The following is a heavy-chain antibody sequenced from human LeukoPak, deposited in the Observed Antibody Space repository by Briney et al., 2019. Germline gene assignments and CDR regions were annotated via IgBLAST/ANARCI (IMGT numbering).Heavy chain of an antibody. CDR2: INTNTGNP. Sequence: ASVKVSCKASGYTFTSYAMNWVRQAPGQGLEWMGWINTNTGNPTYAQGFTGRFVFSLDTSVSTAYLQISSLKAEDTAVYYCARVVRDGYNYRSCFDYWGQGTLVTVSS. CDR3: ARVVRDGYNYRSCFDY. D-gene: IGHD5-24*01. V-gene: IGHV7-4-1*02. J-gene: IGHJ4*02. CDR1: GYTFTSYA.